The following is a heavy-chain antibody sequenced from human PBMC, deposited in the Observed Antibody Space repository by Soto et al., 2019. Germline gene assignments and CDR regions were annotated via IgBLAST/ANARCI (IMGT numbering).Heavy chain of an antibody. CDR3: ARQVLLWFGAMDV. CDR1: GGSISSYY. Sequence: QVQLQESGPGLVKPSETLSLTCTVSGGSISSYYWSWIRQPPGKGLEWIGYIYYSGSTNYNPSLTRRVXXSXDXXNNQFSLKLSSVTAADTAVYYCARQVLLWFGAMDVWGQGTTVTVSS. D-gene: IGHD3-10*01. V-gene: IGHV4-59*08. CDR2: IYYSGST. J-gene: IGHJ6*02.